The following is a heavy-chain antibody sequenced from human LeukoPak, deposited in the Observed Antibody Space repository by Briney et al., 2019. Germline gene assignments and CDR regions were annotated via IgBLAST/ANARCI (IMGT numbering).Heavy chain of an antibody. Sequence: GGSLRHPRSASGFNFSHYALTWVRQAPGKGLEWVSGISGSDDNTYYAESVKGRFTISRDNSKKTLYLQMYSLRAEDTAVYYCAKVGLFGVSTSYNWFDRWDRGTMVTVFS. V-gene: IGHV3-23*01. D-gene: IGHD5/OR15-5a*01. CDR3: AKVGLFGVSTSYNWFDR. CDR2: ISGSDDNT. CDR1: GFNFSHYA. J-gene: IGHJ5*02.